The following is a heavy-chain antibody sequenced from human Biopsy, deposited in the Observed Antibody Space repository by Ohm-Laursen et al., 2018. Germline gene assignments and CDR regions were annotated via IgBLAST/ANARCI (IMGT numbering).Heavy chain of an antibody. V-gene: IGHV4-34*01. CDR3: ASRSLFFRYFAS. CDR1: GGSFSGYY. D-gene: IGHD3-9*01. CDR2: INHSGST. J-gene: IGHJ4*02. Sequence: GTLSLTCAVYGGSFSGYYWSWIRQPPGKGLEWIGEINHSGSTNYNPSLKSRVTISVDTSKNQFSLKLSSVTAADTAVYYCASRSLFFRYFASWGQETPVTVSS.